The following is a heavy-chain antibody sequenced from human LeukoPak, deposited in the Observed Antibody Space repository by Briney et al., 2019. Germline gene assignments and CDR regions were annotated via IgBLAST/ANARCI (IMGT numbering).Heavy chain of an antibody. V-gene: IGHV4-59*01. D-gene: IGHD3-16*01. CDR1: DGSISDYY. Sequence: SETLSLTCTVSDGSISDYYWTWIRQPPGKGLEWIAYIHSSGSTNYNPSLKSRVIISVDTSRSQLSLKLSSVTAADTAVYYCARIEGDNSLDYWGQGTLVTVSS. CDR3: ARIEGDNSLDY. J-gene: IGHJ4*02. CDR2: IHSSGST.